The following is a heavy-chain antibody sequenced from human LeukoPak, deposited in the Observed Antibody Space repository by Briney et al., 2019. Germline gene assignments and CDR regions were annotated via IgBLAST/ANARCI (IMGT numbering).Heavy chain of an antibody. CDR2: ISYDGSNK. CDR3: ARDLYRIVVVPHYFDY. V-gene: IGHV3-30*03. Sequence: PGGSLRLSCAASGFTFSSHGMHWVRQAPGKGLEWVAVISYDGSNKYYADSVKGRFTISRDNSKNTLYLQMNSLRAEDTAVYYCARDLYRIVVVPHYFDYWGQGTLVTASS. CDR1: GFTFSSHG. D-gene: IGHD3-22*01. J-gene: IGHJ4*02.